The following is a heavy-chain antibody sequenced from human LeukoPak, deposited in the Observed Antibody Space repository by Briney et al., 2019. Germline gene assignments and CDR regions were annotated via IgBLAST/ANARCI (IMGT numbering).Heavy chain of an antibody. D-gene: IGHD3-10*01. J-gene: IGHJ4*02. Sequence: PGGSLRLSCAASGFTFSDYYMSWIRQAPGKGLEWVSYISSGGTTIYYADSVKGRLTISRDNAKNSLYLQMHSLRAEDTAIYCCARVRGGVTYGQTDIWGQGTLVTVSS. CDR1: GFTFSDYY. CDR3: ARVRGGVTYGQTDI. CDR2: ISSGGTTI. V-gene: IGHV3-11*01.